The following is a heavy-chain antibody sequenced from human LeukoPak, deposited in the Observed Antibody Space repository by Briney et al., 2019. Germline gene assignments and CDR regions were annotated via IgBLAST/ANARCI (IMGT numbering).Heavy chain of an antibody. D-gene: IGHD5-24*01. CDR2: ISYDGSNK. V-gene: IGHV3-30*18. Sequence: GRSLRLSCAASGFTFGSYGMHWVRQAPGKGLEWVAVISYDGSNKYYADSVKGRFTISRDNSKNTLYLQMNSLRAEDTAVYYCAKDGALRDGCFDYWGQGTLVTVSS. CDR3: AKDGALRDGCFDY. CDR1: GFTFGSYG. J-gene: IGHJ4*02.